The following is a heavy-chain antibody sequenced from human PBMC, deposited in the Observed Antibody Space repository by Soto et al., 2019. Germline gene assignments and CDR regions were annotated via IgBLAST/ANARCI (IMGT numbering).Heavy chain of an antibody. J-gene: IGHJ4*02. CDR1: GFTFSSYT. CDR2: IGGGSSYI. Sequence: PGGSLRLSCAASGFTFSSYTMTWVRQAPGKGLEWTSSIGGGSSYIYDADSLKGRFTVSRDDAKNSLYLQMNSLRAEDTAVYYCARELSGPLGYYFDSWGQGSLVTVSS. D-gene: IGHD6-19*01. V-gene: IGHV3-21*01. CDR3: ARELSGPLGYYFDS.